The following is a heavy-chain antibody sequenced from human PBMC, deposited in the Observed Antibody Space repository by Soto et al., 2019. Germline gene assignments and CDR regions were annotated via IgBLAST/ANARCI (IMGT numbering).Heavy chain of an antibody. CDR1: GYSFTSYC. D-gene: IGHD2-15*01. J-gene: IGHJ6*02. V-gene: IGHV5-51*01. CDR2: IYPGDSDT. CDR3: ARQSCSGGSCTYYYYGMDV. Sequence: PGESLKISCKGSGYSFTSYCIGWVLQMPWKGLEWMGIIYPGDSDTRYSPSFQGQVTISADKSISTAYLQWSSLKASDTAMYYCARQSCSGGSCTYYYYGMDVWGQGTTVTVSS.